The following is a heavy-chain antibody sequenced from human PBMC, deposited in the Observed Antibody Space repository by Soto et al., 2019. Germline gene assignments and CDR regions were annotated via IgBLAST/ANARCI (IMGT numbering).Heavy chain of an antibody. J-gene: IGHJ4*02. CDR1: GDSFNSYA. CDR2: IIPIFGAA. V-gene: IGHV1-69*12. CDR3: ARELRITTAGPRPYDY. D-gene: IGHD6-13*01. Sequence: QVPLMQSGAEVKKPGSSVKVSCKASGDSFNSYAVNWVRQAPGQGLEWMGGIIPIFGAANYAQKFQGRVTITADESTSPVYMELRSLRSDDTAVFYCARELRITTAGPRPYDYWGQGTLVTVSS.